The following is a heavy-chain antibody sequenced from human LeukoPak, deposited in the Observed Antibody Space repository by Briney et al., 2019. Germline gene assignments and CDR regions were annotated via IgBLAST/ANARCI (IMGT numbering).Heavy chain of an antibody. CDR1: GASITTFNSH. J-gene: IGHJ4*02. CDR2: IHHLGTA. D-gene: IGHD2-2*01. CDR3: ARHLEDCSASSCYDFDS. V-gene: IGHV4-39*01. Sequence: PSETLSLNCSVSGASITTFNSHWAWIRQSPGKGLEWMGSIHHLGTAFYNPSLKSRVTISVDTSKKQFSLKLTSVAAADAAVYYCARHLEDCSASSCYDFDSWGQGTLVTVSS.